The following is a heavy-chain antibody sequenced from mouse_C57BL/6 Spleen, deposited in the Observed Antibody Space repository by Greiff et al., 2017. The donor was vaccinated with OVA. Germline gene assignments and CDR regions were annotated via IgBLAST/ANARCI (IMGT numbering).Heavy chain of an antibody. V-gene: IGHV1-52*01. CDR3: ARRAYYGSSYSYYFDY. Sequence: QVQLQQPGAELVRPGSSVKLSCEASGYTFTSYWMHWVKQRPIQGLEWIGNIDPSDSVTHYNQKFKDKATLTVDKSSSTAYMQLSSLTSEDSAVYYCARRAYYGSSYSYYFDYWGQGTTLTVSS. J-gene: IGHJ2*01. CDR2: IDPSDSVT. CDR1: GYTFTSYW. D-gene: IGHD1-1*01.